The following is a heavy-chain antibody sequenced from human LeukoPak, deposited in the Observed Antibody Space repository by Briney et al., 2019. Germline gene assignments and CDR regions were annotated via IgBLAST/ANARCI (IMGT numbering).Heavy chain of an antibody. D-gene: IGHD5-12*01. V-gene: IGHV4-31*03. CDR3: AREPRGGGYSSDY. Sequence: SETLSLTCTVSGDSISSGGYYWSWIRQHPGKGLEWIGYIYYSGSTFYNPSLKSRVTISVDTSKNQFSLRLSSVTAADTAVYYCAREPRGGGYSSDYWGQGTLVTVSS. CDR2: IYYSGST. CDR1: GDSISSGGYY. J-gene: IGHJ4*02.